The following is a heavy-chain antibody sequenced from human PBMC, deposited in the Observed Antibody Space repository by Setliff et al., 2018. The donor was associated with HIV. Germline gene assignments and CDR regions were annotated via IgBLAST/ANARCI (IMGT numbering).Heavy chain of an antibody. CDR2: VNTGNGNT. J-gene: IGHJ5*02. D-gene: IGHD5-12*01. CDR3: ARGRGYSGYDYSWFDP. V-gene: IGHV1-3*04. CDR1: GYTFTSYA. Sequence: ASVKVSCKASGYTFTSYAMHWVRQAPGQRLEWMGWVNTGNGNTKYSQKVQGRVTITRDTSASTAYMELSSLTSKDTAVYYCARGRGYSGYDYSWFDPWGQGTPVTVSS.